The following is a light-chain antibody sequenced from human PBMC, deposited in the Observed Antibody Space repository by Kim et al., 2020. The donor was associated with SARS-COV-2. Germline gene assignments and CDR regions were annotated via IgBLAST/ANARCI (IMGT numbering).Light chain of an antibody. V-gene: IGLV1-51*01. J-gene: IGLJ2*01. Sequence: GQKVNSCCAGSRSNIGNNYVSWYQQLPGTAPKLLIYDNNKRPSGIPDRFSGSKSGTSATLGITGLQTGDEADYYCGTWDSSLSAVVFGGGTQLTVL. CDR3: GTWDSSLSAVV. CDR1: RSNIGNNY. CDR2: DNN.